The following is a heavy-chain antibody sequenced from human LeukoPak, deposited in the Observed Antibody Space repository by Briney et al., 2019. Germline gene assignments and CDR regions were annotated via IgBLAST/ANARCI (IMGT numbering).Heavy chain of an antibody. V-gene: IGHV4-59*01. CDR2: IYYSGST. J-gene: IGHJ4*02. CDR1: SGSIRTSY. D-gene: IGHD2-8*01. CDR3: ARAPNPDFFDD. Sequence: PSETLSLTCTVSSGSIRTSYCSWIRQPPGKGLEWIGYIYYSGSTNYNPSPKSRATISVDTSRNQFSLKLSSVAAADTAVYYCARAPNPDFFDDWGQGTLVTVSS.